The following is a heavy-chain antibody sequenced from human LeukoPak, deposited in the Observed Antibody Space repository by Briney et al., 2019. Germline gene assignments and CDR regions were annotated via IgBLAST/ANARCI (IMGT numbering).Heavy chain of an antibody. V-gene: IGHV3-30*18. J-gene: IGHJ4*02. CDR2: ISYDGSNK. D-gene: IGHD6-19*01. Sequence: GGSLRLSCTASGFTFSSYGMHWVRQAPGKGLEWVAVISYDGSNKYYADSVKGRFTISRDNSKNTLYLQMNSLRAEDTAVYYRAKGSGWWSYFDYWGQGTLVTVSS. CDR1: GFTFSSYG. CDR3: AKGSGWWSYFDY.